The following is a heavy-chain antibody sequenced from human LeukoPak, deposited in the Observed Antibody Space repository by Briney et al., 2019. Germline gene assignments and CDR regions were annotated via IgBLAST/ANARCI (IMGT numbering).Heavy chain of an antibody. CDR2: ISSSGSTI. CDR3: ARGGGYYDSSGLFDY. V-gene: IGHV3-11*01. Sequence: PGGSLRLSCAASGFTFSVHTMNWVRQTPGKGLEWVSYISSSGSTIYYADSVKGRFTISRDNAKNSLYLQMNSLRAEDTAVYYCARGGGYYDSSGLFDYWGQGTLVTVSS. D-gene: IGHD3-22*01. CDR1: GFTFSVHT. J-gene: IGHJ4*02.